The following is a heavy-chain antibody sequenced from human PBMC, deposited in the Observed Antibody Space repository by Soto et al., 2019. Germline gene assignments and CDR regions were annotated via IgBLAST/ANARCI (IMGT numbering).Heavy chain of an antibody. J-gene: IGHJ1*01. V-gene: IGHV1-69*01. CDR2: IIPVLGIT. CDR3: AKDPRSITGTTSSEDFQQ. CDR1: GGTFSGYA. D-gene: IGHD1-20*01. Sequence: QAQLMQSGAEVKKPGSSVKVSCKASGGTFSGYAISWVRQAPGQGLEWMGGIIPVLGITNYAQKFQGRITMAADESTGTAHMDLRSLSSEDTAVYYCAKDPRSITGTTSSEDFQQWGQGTVVTVSS.